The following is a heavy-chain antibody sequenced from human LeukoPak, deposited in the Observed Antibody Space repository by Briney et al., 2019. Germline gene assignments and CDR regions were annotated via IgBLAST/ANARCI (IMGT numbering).Heavy chain of an antibody. J-gene: IGHJ3*02. CDR1: GGYVSSGSYY. CDR3: ARDGDSRGTGAFDI. V-gene: IGHV4-61*01. D-gene: IGHD1-1*01. Sequence: SETLSLTCTVSGGYVSSGSYYWSWIRQPPGKGLEWIGYIYYSGSTNYNPSLKSRVTISVDTSKNQFSLKLSSVTAADTAVYYCARDGDSRGTGAFDIWGQGTMVTVSS. CDR2: IYYSGST.